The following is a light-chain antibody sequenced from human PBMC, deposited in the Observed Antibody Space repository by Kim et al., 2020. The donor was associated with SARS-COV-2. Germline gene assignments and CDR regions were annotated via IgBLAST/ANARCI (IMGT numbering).Light chain of an antibody. J-gene: IGLJ3*02. V-gene: IGLV1-40*01. CDR1: TSNIGTGYD. CDR3: QSYDSSLRGWV. CDR2: GDN. Sequence: RVTLSGTGSTSNIGTGYDVNWYQQLPGTAPKVLIFGDNNRPSGVPARFSGSKSGTSASLAITGLHAEDEADYYCQSYDSSLRGWVFGGGTKVTVL.